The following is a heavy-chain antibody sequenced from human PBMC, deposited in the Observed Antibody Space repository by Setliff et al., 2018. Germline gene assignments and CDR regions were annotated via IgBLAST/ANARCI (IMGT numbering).Heavy chain of an antibody. J-gene: IGHJ4*02. CDR3: RYWSGYYNNDY. CDR2: INDSGTT. Sequence: SETLSLPCTVYGGSFSNYYWGWIRQSPGKGLEWIGEINDSGTTNYSPSLKSRVTISLEASTNQFSLKLRSVSAADTAVYYCRYWSGYYNNDYWGQGTLVTVS. D-gene: IGHD3-3*01. V-gene: IGHV4-34*01. CDR1: GGSFSNYY.